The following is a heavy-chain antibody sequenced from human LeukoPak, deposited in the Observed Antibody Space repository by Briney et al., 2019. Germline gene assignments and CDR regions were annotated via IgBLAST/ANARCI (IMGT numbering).Heavy chain of an antibody. CDR1: GFTFSSYS. V-gene: IGHV3-21*01. D-gene: IGHD6-13*01. J-gene: IGHJ4*02. Sequence: PGGSLRLSCAASGFTFSSYSMNWVRQAPGKGLEWVSSISSSSSYIYYADSVKGRFTISRGNAKNSLYLQMNSLRAEDTAVYYCARDPGYSSSWFDYWGQGTLVTVSS. CDR2: ISSSSSYI. CDR3: ARDPGYSSSWFDY.